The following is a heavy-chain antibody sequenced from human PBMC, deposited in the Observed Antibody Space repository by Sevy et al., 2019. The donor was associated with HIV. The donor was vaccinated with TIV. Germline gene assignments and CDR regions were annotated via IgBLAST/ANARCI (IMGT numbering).Heavy chain of an antibody. Sequence: GGSLRLSCAASGFTVSSNYMSWVRQAPGKGLEWVSVIYSGGSTYYADSVKGRFTISRDNSKNTLYLQMNSLRAEDTAVYYCAGRIAVDTGYDYWGQGTLVTVSS. J-gene: IGHJ4*02. CDR2: IYSGGST. CDR3: AGRIAVDTGYDY. V-gene: IGHV3-53*01. D-gene: IGHD6-19*01. CDR1: GFTVSSNY.